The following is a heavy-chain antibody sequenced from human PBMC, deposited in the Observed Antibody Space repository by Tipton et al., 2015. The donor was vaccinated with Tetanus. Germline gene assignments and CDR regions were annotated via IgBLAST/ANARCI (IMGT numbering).Heavy chain of an antibody. Sequence: SLRLSCAASEFTFTSYAMTWVRQAPGKGLEWVSVITGGAGGTNYADSVKGRFTISRDNSKNTVYLQMNSLRAEDTAVYYCAKAYTGGPPYYFDYWGQGTLVTVSS. CDR2: ITGGAGGT. V-gene: IGHV3-23*01. J-gene: IGHJ4*02. CDR1: EFTFTSYA. D-gene: IGHD2-8*02. CDR3: AKAYTGGPPYYFDY.